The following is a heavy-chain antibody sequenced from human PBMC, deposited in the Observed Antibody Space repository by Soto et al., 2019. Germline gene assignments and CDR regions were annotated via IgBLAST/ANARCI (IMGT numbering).Heavy chain of an antibody. CDR3: ARGYYGDYVYYFDY. D-gene: IGHD4-17*01. J-gene: IGHJ4*02. CDR2: MNPNSGNT. V-gene: IGHV1-8*01. Sequence: ASVKVSCKASGYTFTSYDINWVRQATGQGLEWMGWMNPNSGNTGYAQKFQGRVTMTRNTSISTAYMELSSVTAADTAVYYCARGYYGDYVYYFDYWGQGTLVTVSS. CDR1: GYTFTSYD.